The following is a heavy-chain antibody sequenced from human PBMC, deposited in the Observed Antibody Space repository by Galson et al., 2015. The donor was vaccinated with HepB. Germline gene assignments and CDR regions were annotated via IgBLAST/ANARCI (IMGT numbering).Heavy chain of an antibody. V-gene: IGHV3-30*04. Sequence: SLRLSCAASGFTFSSYAMHWVRQAPGKGLEWVAVISYDGSNKYYADSVKGRFTISRDNSKNTLYLQMNSLRAEDTAVYYCARGLNVYYDSSAGFDYWGQGTLVTVSS. CDR2: ISYDGSNK. CDR1: GFTFSSYA. D-gene: IGHD3-22*01. CDR3: ARGLNVYYDSSAGFDY. J-gene: IGHJ4*02.